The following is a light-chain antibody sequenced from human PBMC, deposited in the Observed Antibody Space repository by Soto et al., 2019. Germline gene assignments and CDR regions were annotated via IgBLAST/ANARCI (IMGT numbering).Light chain of an antibody. CDR3: CSFGGSGYV. V-gene: IGLV2-23*02. J-gene: IGLJ1*01. CDR2: EVT. CDR1: TSDVGI. Sequence: QSALTQPASVSGSPGQSITISCSGTTSDVGIVSWYQHHPGKAPKLMIHEVTKRPSGVSDRFSGSKSGNSASLTISGLQAEDEVDYFCCSFGGSGYVLGTCTK.